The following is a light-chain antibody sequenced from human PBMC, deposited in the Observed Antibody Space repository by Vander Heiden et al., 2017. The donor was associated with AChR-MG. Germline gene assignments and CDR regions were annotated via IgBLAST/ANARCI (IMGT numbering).Light chain of an antibody. V-gene: IGLV6-57*02. CDR1: SGSIASNY. CDR2: EDN. J-gene: IGLJ2*01. Sequence: NFMLTQPHSLSQSPRKTVTISCTGSSGSIASNYVQWYQQRPGSAPTTVIYEDNQRPSGVPDRFSGSIDSSSNSASLTISGLKTEDEADYYCQSYDSSKDVVFGGGTKLTVL. CDR3: QSYDSSKDVV.